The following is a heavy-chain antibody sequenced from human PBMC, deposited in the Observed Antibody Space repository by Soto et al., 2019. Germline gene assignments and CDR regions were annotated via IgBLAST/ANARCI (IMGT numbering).Heavy chain of an antibody. J-gene: IGHJ6*02. Sequence: QVQLVQSGAEVRKPGSSVKVSSKASGGTFSSYAISWVRQAPGQGLEWMGGIIPIFGTADYAQKFQGRVTITADESTSTAYMELSSLRSEDTAVYYCAKESASNYYYGMDVWAQGTTVTVSS. CDR3: AKESASNYYYGMDV. V-gene: IGHV1-69*12. CDR1: GGTFSSYA. CDR2: IIPIFGTA.